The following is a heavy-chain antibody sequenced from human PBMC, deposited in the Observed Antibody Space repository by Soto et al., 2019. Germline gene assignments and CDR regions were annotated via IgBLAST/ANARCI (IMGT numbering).Heavy chain of an antibody. CDR3: ARDPRGDP. V-gene: IGHV4-30-4*08. D-gene: IGHD3-10*01. Sequence: PSETLSLTCAVSGGSISSGGYSWSWIRQPPGKGLEWIGYIYYSGSTYYNPSLKSRVTISVDTSKNQFSLKLSSVTAADTAVNYCARDPRGDPWGQGTLVTVSS. CDR1: GGSISSGGYS. J-gene: IGHJ5*02. CDR2: IYYSGST.